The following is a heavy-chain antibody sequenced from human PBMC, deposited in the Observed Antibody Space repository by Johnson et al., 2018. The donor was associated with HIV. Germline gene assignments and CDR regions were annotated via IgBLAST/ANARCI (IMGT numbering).Heavy chain of an antibody. CDR3: AKVGATVITPRGEAFDI. V-gene: IGHV3-30*18. J-gene: IGHJ3*02. Sequence: QVQLVESGGGLVQPGGSLRLSCVASGFTFSSYGMHWVRQAPGKGLEWVAVISYDGNNKYYADSVKGRVTISRDNSKNTLYLQMNSLRAEDTAVYYCAKVGATVITPRGEAFDIWGQGTMVTVSS. CDR2: ISYDGNNK. CDR1: GFTFSSYG. D-gene: IGHD4-23*01.